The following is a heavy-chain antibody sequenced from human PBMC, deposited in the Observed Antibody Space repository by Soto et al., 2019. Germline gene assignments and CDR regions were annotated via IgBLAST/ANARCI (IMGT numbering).Heavy chain of an antibody. CDR2: VYTSGST. D-gene: IGHD2-2*01. Sequence: QVQLQESGPGLVKPSETLSLTCTVSGGSISSYYWSWIRQPAGKGLEWIGRVYTSGSTNYNPSLKSRVTMSVDTSKTQFSLKLSSVTAADTAVYYCARSRLTSLYYSSTYRDAFDIWGQGTLVTVSP. J-gene: IGHJ3*02. V-gene: IGHV4-4*07. CDR3: ARSRLTSLYYSSTYRDAFDI. CDR1: GGSISSYY.